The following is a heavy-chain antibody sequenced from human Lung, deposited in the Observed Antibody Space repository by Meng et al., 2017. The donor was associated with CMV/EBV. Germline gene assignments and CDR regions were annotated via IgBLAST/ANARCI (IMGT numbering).Heavy chain of an antibody. CDR2: INHSGST. V-gene: IGHV4-34*01. J-gene: IGHJ5*02. Sequence: SETLSLXCAVYGGSFSGYYWSWIRQPPGKGLEWIGEINHSGSTNYNPSLKSRVTISVDTSKNQFSLKLSSVTAADTAVYYCASASSGWYNNWFDPWGQGTLVXVSS. CDR1: GGSFSGYY. CDR3: ASASSGWYNNWFDP. D-gene: IGHD6-19*01.